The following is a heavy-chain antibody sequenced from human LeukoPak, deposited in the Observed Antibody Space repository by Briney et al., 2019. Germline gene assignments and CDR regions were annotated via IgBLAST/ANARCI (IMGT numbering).Heavy chain of an antibody. CDR2: ISAYNGNT. CDR3: ARTLRRAVVVTAILGY. J-gene: IGHJ4*02. Sequence: ASVKVSCKASGYTFTSYGISWVRQAPGQGLEWMGWISAYNGNTNYAQKLRGRVTMTTDTSTSTAYMELRSLRSDDTAVYYCARTLRRAVVVTAILGYWGQGTLVTVSS. CDR1: GYTFTSYG. V-gene: IGHV1-18*01. D-gene: IGHD2-21*02.